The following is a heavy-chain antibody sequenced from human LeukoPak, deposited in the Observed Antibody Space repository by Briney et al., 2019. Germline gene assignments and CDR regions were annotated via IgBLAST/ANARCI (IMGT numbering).Heavy chain of an antibody. J-gene: IGHJ4*02. CDR1: GFTFSSYD. D-gene: IGHD1-26*01. Sequence: HPGESLRLSCAASGFTFSSYDMHWVRQATGKGLEWVSAIGTAGDTYYPGSVKGRFTISRENAKNSLYLQMNSLRAGDTAVYYCARAAVGAPGIDYWGQGTLVTVSS. CDR2: IGTAGDT. CDR3: ARAAVGAPGIDY. V-gene: IGHV3-13*01.